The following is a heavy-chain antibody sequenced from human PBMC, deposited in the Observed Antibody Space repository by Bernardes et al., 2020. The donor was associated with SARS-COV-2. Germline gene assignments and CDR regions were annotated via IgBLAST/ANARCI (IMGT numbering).Heavy chain of an antibody. CDR1: GFTFSNYV. CDR2: ISHDGNNK. Sequence: GGSLRLSCAASGFTFSNYVMYWVRQAPGKGLEWVALISHDGNNKHYADFVTGRFTISRDNSKNTLYLQMNSLRAEDTAVYYCAARGDGDFDYWGQGTLVTVSS. D-gene: IGHD3-10*01. CDR3: AARGDGDFDY. V-gene: IGHV3-30*03. J-gene: IGHJ4*02.